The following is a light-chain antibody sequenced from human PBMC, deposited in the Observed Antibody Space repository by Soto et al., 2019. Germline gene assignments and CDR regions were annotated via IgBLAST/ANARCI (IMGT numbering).Light chain of an antibody. J-gene: IGLJ3*02. V-gene: IGLV2-23*01. CDR3: CSYAGGSTWM. Sequence: QSALTQPASVSGSPGQSITISCTGSSSDVGTYNFVSWYQHHPGKAPKLIIYEGYKRPSGVSNRFSGSKSGNTASLTISGLQAEDEADYYCCSYAGGSTWMFGGGTKLTVL. CDR1: SSDVGTYNF. CDR2: EGY.